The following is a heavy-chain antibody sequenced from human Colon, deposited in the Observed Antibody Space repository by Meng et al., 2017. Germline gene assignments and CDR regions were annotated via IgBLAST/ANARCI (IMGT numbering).Heavy chain of an antibody. V-gene: IGHV4-61*01. CDR2: IYYTGST. CDR3: ARGPLDY. Sequence: LQESGPGLVRPSGTLSLTCTVSGGSVSSGSYYWSWIRQPPGKGLEWIGYIYYTGSTNYNPSLKSRVTISVDTSKNQFSLKLSSVTAADTAVYYCARGPLDYWGQGTLVTVSS. CDR1: GGSVSSGSYY. J-gene: IGHJ4*02.